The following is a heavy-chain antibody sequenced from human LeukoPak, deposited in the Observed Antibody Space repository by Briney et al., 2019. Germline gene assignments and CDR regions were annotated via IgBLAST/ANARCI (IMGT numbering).Heavy chain of an antibody. CDR3: ARASGFGVVLDY. J-gene: IGHJ4*02. CDR1: GFTFSSYE. CDR2: ISSSGSTI. Sequence: GGSLRLSCAASGFTFSSYEMNWVRQAPGKGLEWVSYISSSGSTIYYADSVKGRFTISRDNAKTSLYLQMNSLRAEDTAVYYCARASGFGVVLDYWGQGTLVTVSS. D-gene: IGHD3-3*01. V-gene: IGHV3-48*03.